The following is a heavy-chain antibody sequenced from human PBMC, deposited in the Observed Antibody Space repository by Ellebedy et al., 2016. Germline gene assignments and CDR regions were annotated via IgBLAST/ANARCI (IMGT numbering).Heavy chain of an antibody. J-gene: IGHJ6*02. CDR1: GGTFSSYA. CDR2: IIPILGIA. D-gene: IGHD6-13*01. CDR3: ARDLPAAAADLGIYGMDV. Sequence: ASVKVSCKASGGTFSSYAISWVRQAPGQGLEWMGRIIPILGIANYAQKFQGRVTITADKSTSTAYMELRSLRSDDTAVYYCARDLPAAAADLGIYGMDVWGQGTTVTVSS. V-gene: IGHV1-69*04.